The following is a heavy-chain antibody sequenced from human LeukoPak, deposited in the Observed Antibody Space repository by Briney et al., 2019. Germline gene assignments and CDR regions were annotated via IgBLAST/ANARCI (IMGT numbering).Heavy chain of an antibody. CDR3: ARGYSGYDPYDY. J-gene: IGHJ4*02. CDR1: GFTFSDDY. CDR2: IGTGGITT. Sequence: GGSLRLSCAASGFTFSDDYMNWIRQAPGKGLEWVSYIGTGGITTYYADSVKGRFTISRDNAKNSLYLQMNSLRAEDTAVYYCARGYSGYDPYDYWGQGTLVTVSS. D-gene: IGHD5-12*01. V-gene: IGHV3-11*01.